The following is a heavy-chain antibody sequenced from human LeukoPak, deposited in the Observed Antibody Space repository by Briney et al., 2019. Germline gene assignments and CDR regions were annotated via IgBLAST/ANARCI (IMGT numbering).Heavy chain of an antibody. Sequence: SETLSLACTVSGGSISNYYWSWIRQPPGKGLEWIGYLYYSGSPNYNPSLKSRVTISVDTSKNQFSLKLTSVTAADTAVYYCARVGSGSSHDYWGQGTLVTVSS. J-gene: IGHJ4*02. CDR3: ARVGSGSSHDY. D-gene: IGHD3-10*01. CDR2: LYYSGSP. V-gene: IGHV4-59*01. CDR1: GGSISNYY.